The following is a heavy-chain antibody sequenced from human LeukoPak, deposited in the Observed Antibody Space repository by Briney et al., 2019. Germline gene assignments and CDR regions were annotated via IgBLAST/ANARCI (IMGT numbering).Heavy chain of an antibody. D-gene: IGHD3-22*01. Sequence: GGSLRLSCAASGFTFSSYEMNWVRQAPGKGLEWVSYISSSGSTIYYADSVKGRFTISRDNAKNSLYLQMNSLRAEDTAVYYCARGSSYMIWYFDLWGRGTLVTVSS. CDR3: ARGSSYMIWYFDL. J-gene: IGHJ2*01. CDR1: GFTFSSYE. V-gene: IGHV3-48*03. CDR2: ISSSGSTI.